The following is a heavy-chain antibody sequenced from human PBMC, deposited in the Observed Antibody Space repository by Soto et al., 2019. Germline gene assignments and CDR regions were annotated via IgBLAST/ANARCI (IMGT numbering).Heavy chain of an antibody. Sequence: PSETLSVTCTVSCGSISSGSYYWGWIRQPPGKGLEWIGSIYYSGSTYYNPSLKSRVTISVDTSKNQFSLKLSSVTAADTAVYYCARNFLYDKLLWFGELFPDAFDTWGQGTMVTVSS. CDR1: CGSISSGSYY. J-gene: IGHJ3*02. D-gene: IGHD3-10*01. V-gene: IGHV4-39*01. CDR3: ARNFLYDKLLWFGELFPDAFDT. CDR2: IYYSGST.